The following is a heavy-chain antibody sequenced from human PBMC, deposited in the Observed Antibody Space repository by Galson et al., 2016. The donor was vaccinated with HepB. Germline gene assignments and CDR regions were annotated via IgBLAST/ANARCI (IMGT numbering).Heavy chain of an antibody. V-gene: IGHV3-21*01. CDR3: ARDGELGGSYYGRDFDI. D-gene: IGHD1-26*01. CDR1: GFTFSSYS. Sequence: SLRLSCAASGFTFSSYSMNWVRQAPGKGLEWVSSISSRSNYIYSADSVKGRFTISRDNAKNSLYLQMNSLRAEDTALYYCARDGELGGSYYGRDFDIWGQGTMVTVSS. CDR2: ISSRSNYI. J-gene: IGHJ3*02.